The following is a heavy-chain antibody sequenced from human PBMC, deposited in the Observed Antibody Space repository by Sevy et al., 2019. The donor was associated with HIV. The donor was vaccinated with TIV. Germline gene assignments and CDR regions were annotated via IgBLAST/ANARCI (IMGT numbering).Heavy chain of an antibody. J-gene: IGHJ3*02. D-gene: IGHD6-19*01. CDR1: GFTFSSYA. CDR2: ISYDGSNK. Sequence: GGSLRLSCAASGFTFSSYAMHWVRQAPGKGLEWVAVISYDGSNKYYAYSVKGRFTISRDNSKNTLYLQMNSLRAEDTAVYYCARDQGIAVAGLSDAFDIWGQGTMVTVSS. CDR3: ARDQGIAVAGLSDAFDI. V-gene: IGHV3-30-3*01.